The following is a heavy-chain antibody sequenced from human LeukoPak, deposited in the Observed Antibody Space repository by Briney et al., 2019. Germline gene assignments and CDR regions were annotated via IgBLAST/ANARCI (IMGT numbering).Heavy chain of an antibody. V-gene: IGHV4-4*07. D-gene: IGHD3-3*01. Sequence: NSSETLSLTCTVSGGSISSYYWSWIRQPAGMGLEWIGRIYTSGSTNYNPSLKSRVTMSVDTSKNQFSLKLSSVTAADTAVYYCARTFWSGYYPALNFDYWGQGTLVTVSS. CDR1: GGSISSYY. CDR2: IYTSGST. CDR3: ARTFWSGYYPALNFDY. J-gene: IGHJ4*02.